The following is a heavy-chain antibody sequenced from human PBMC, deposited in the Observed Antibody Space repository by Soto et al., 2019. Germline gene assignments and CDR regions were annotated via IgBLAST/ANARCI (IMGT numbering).Heavy chain of an antibody. J-gene: IGHJ5*02. CDR3: AGMPYTSGLRFDP. CDR2: IYQSGVT. V-gene: IGHV4-30-2*01. CDR1: GDSYSISTYS. D-gene: IGHD6-19*01. Sequence: KASETLSLTCNMSGDSYSISTYSWSWIRQPPGKALQWIGFIYQSGVTSYNPSLASRVSISLDRSNNQCSLKLKSGTAADTAVYFCAGMPYTSGLRFDPWGPGTLVTVSS.